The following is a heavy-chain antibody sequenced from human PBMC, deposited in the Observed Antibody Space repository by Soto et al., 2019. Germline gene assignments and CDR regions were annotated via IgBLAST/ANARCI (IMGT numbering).Heavy chain of an antibody. V-gene: IGHV4-39*01. J-gene: IGHJ4*02. D-gene: IGHD3-16*01. CDR3: ARHGGVAAGSHYGDFDY. Sequence: SETLSLTCIVSGGSFSSSSYYWGWIRQPPGKGLEWIGSFFYSGSTYYNPSLKSRVTLSVDTSKNQFSLRLSSVTAADTAVYYCARHGGVAAGSHYGDFDYWGQGTLVT. CDR1: GGSFSSSSYY. CDR2: FFYSGST.